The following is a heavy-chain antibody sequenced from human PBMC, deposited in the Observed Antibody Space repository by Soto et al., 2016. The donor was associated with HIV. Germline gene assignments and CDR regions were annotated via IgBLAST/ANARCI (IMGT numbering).Heavy chain of an antibody. V-gene: IGHV3-23*01. J-gene: IGHJ3*02. CDR1: GFTFSSYA. CDR2: ISGSGGST. Sequence: EVQLLESGGGLVQPGGSLRLSCAASGFTFSSYAMSWVRQAPGKGLEWVSAISGSGGSTYYADSVKGRFTISRDNSKNTLYLQMNSLRAEDTAVYYCAKDPLAVLLTSGGLGVDAFDIWGQGTMVTVSS. D-gene: IGHD3-16*01. CDR3: AKDPLAVLLTSGGLGVDAFDI.